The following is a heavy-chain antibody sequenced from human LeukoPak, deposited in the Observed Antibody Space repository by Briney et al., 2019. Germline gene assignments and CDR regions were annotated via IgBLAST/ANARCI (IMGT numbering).Heavy chain of an antibody. CDR3: ARLGEDTVTTNAFDI. CDR1: GYTFSDYH. CDR2: INPNSGDT. D-gene: IGHD4-17*01. Sequence: ASVKVSCKASGYTFSDYHMHWVRQAPGQGLEWMGWINPNSGDTKYAQKFQGRVTMTRDTSISTAYMELSRLRSDDTAVYYCARLGEDTVTTNAFDIWGQGTMVTVSS. J-gene: IGHJ3*02. V-gene: IGHV1-2*02.